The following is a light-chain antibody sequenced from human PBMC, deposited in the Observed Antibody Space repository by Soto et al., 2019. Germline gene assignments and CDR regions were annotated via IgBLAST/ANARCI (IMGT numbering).Light chain of an antibody. J-gene: IGLJ1*01. V-gene: IGLV1-44*01. CDR2: GNN. CDR3: ARWDDSLNGYV. CDR1: NSNVGSNT. Sequence: QSVLTQPPSASGTPGQRVTISCSGSNSNVGSNTVHWYQHLPGTAPTLLIYGNNKRPSRVPDRFSVSTSGTSTSLAISGLRSEAESDYYCARWDDSLNGYVFGTGTKVTVL.